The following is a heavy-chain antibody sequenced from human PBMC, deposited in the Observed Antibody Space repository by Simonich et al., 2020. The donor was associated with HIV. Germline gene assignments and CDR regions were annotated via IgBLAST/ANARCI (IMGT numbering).Heavy chain of an antibody. D-gene: IGHD3-3*01. CDR1: GGSFRGYY. Sequence: QVQLQQWCAGLLKPSETLSLTCAVYGGSFRGYYWSWIRLPPGKGLEWIGEINHSGITHYKSSLNSRATISVDKSKNQFSLKLSSVTAADTAIYYCARRDRELILYFDYWGQGNLVTVSS. CDR2: INHSGIT. CDR3: ARRDRELILYFDY. V-gene: IGHV4-34*01. J-gene: IGHJ4*02.